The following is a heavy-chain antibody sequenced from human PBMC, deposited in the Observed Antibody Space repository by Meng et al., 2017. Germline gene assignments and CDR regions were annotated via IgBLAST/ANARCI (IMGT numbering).Heavy chain of an antibody. V-gene: IGHV4-39*01. CDR2: IYYSGST. Sequence: QLQLQESGPGRVKPSEPLPLPCIVSGDSISSSSDYWGLIRQPPGKGLEWIGSIYYSGSTYYNPSLKRRVTISVDTSKNQFSLKLSSVTAADTAVYYCARRDYFDYWGQGTLVTVSS. CDR1: GDSISSSSDY. J-gene: IGHJ4*02. CDR3: ARRDYFDY.